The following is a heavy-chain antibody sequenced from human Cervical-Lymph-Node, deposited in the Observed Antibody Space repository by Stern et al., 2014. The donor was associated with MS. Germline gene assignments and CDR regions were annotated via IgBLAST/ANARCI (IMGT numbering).Heavy chain of an antibody. V-gene: IGHV1-69*01. CDR1: GGTFSSYA. D-gene: IGHD3-10*01. Sequence: QVQLVQSGAEVKKPGSSVKVSCKASGGTFSSYAISWVRQAPGQGLEWMGGIITIFGAANYAKKFQGRGTIIAAASTSTAYMELSSLRSEDTAVYYCARGYYYGSGSYSYWGQGTLVTVSS. CDR2: IITIFGAA. CDR3: ARGYYYGSGSYSY. J-gene: IGHJ4*02.